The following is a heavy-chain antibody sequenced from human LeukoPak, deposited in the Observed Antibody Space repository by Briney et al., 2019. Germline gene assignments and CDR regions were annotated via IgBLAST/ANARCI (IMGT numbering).Heavy chain of an antibody. CDR1: GFTFSSYD. D-gene: IGHD3-9*01. V-gene: IGHV3-30*02. J-gene: IGHJ5*02. CDR2: GRSYGTNK. CDR3: AKGRRYNILTGHFVSEVHP. Sequence: GGSLRLTCATSGFTFSSYDMHWVRQAPGKGLEWVAFGRSYGTNKNYADSLQGRFNISRDNSKNTLYLQMNSLRAEDTAVYYCAKGRRYNILTGHFVSEVHPWGQGTLVTVSS.